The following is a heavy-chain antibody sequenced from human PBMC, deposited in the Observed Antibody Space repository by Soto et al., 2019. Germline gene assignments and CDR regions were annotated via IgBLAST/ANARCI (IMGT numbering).Heavy chain of an antibody. Sequence: PGGSLRLSCEASRFSFQSYGMNWVRQAPGKGLEWVSYIGIGSSTKYYADSVKGRFTISRDNAKNSLYLQMNSLRAEDTAVYYCARDQLYYNDISGRPLNAFDVWGQGTMVTVSS. CDR3: ARDQLYYNDISGRPLNAFDV. J-gene: IGHJ3*01. V-gene: IGHV3-48*01. D-gene: IGHD3-22*01. CDR1: RFSFQSYG. CDR2: IGIGSSTK.